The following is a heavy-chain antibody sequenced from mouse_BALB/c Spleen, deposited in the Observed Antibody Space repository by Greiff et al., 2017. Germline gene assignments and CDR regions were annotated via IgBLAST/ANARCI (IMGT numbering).Heavy chain of an antibody. V-gene: IGHV1-82*01. J-gene: IGHJ4*01. CDR2: IYPGDGDT. CDR3: ARGSSGAMDY. Sequence: QVQLQQSGPELVKPGASVKISCKASGYAFSSSWMNWVKQRPGQGLEWIGRIYPGDGDTNYNGKFKGKATLTADKSSSTAYMQLSSLTSVDSAVYFCARGSSGAMDYWGQGTSVTVSS. CDR1: GYAFSSSW.